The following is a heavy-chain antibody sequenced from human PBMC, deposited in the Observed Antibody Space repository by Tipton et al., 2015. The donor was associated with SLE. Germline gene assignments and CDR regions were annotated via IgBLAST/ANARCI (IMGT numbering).Heavy chain of an antibody. CDR2: IHHSGSS. CDR1: HYSISSGHY. D-gene: IGHD1-26*01. Sequence: TLSLTCAVSHYSISSGHYWGWIRQPPGRGLEGIGRIHHSGSSYYNPSLKSRVTISVDTSNNQIFLKLRSVTAADTAIYYCAREEWERLEDYYFDYWGQGTLVTVSS. J-gene: IGHJ4*02. V-gene: IGHV4-38-2*02. CDR3: AREEWERLEDYYFDY.